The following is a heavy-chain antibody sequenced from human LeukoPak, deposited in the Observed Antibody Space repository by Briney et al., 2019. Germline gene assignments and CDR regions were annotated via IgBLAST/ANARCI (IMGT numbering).Heavy chain of an antibody. J-gene: IGHJ4*02. CDR2: LNPNSGNT. D-gene: IGHD3-3*01. Sequence: GASVKVSCKASGYTFTSYDINWVRQATGQGLEWMGWLNPNSGNTGYAQKFQGRVTMTRNTSISTAYMELSSLRSEDTAVYYCARGRGNGDFWSGYDIDYWGQGILVTVSS. CDR1: GYTFTSYD. CDR3: ARGRGNGDFWSGYDIDY. V-gene: IGHV1-8*01.